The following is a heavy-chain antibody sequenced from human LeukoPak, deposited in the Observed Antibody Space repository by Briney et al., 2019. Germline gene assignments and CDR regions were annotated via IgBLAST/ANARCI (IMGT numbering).Heavy chain of an antibody. CDR2: ISSSGSTI. V-gene: IGHV3-48*04. CDR1: GFTFSSYA. CDR3: ASYLPSDTFDY. Sequence: SGESLRLSCAASGFTFSSYAMSWVRQAPGKGLEWVSYISSSGSTIYYADSVKGRFTISRDNAKNSLYLQMNSLRAEDTAVYYCASYLPSDTFDYWGQGTLVTVSS. J-gene: IGHJ4*02.